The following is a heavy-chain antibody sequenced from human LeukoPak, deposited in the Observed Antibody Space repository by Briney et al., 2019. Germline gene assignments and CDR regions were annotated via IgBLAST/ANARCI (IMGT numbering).Heavy chain of an antibody. V-gene: IGHV4-39*07. Sequence: SETLSLTCTVSGGSISSSSYYWGWIRQPPGKGLEWIGSIYYSGSTYYNPSLKSRVTISVDTSKNRFSLKLSSVTAADTAVYYCAREGAYDSSGYYSYYFDYWGQGTLVTVSS. CDR3: AREGAYDSSGYYSYYFDY. J-gene: IGHJ4*02. CDR2: IYYSGST. D-gene: IGHD3-22*01. CDR1: GGSISSSSYY.